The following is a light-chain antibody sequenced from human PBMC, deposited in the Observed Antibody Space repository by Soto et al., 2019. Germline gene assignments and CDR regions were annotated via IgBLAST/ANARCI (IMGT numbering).Light chain of an antibody. CDR3: QHYYSWPT. J-gene: IGKJ1*01. V-gene: IGKV3-15*01. CDR1: QSVSSN. Sequence: EIVMTQSPATLSVSPGERATLSCRASQSVSSNLAWYQQKPGQAPRLLIYDASTRATGIPARFSGSGSGTEFSLTISSLQSEDFEVYYCQHYYSWPTFAPGTKVDSK. CDR2: DAS.